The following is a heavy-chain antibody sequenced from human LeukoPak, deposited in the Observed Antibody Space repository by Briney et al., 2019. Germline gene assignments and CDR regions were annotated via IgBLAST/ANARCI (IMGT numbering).Heavy chain of an antibody. D-gene: IGHD2-21*02. Sequence: SETLSLTCTVSGGSISSHYWSWIRQPPEKGLEWIGYIYYSGSTNYNPSLKSRVTISVDTSKNQSSLKLSSVTAADTAVYYCARDLPRYCGGDCYMGAFDIWGQGTMVTVSS. V-gene: IGHV4-59*11. CDR3: ARDLPRYCGGDCYMGAFDI. CDR1: GGSISSHY. CDR2: IYYSGST. J-gene: IGHJ3*02.